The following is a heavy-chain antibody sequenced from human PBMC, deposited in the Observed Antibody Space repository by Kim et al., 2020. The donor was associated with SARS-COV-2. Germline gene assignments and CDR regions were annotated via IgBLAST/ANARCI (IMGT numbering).Heavy chain of an antibody. Sequence: PGKGKVTISSEDSKNTLYLQMHSLKTEDTAVYYCTTDICDGDCYPPRFDSWGQGTLVTVSS. J-gene: IGHJ4*02. V-gene: IGHV3-15*01. CDR3: TTDICDGDCYPPRFDS. D-gene: IGHD2-21*01.